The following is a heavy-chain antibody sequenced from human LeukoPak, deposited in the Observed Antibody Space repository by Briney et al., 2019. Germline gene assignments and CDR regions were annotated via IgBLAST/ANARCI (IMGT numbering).Heavy chain of an antibody. CDR3: GKKKYSSGWDGFDV. CDR1: GFTFSSYG. Sequence: PGGSLRLSCAASGFTFSSYGMTWVRQAPGKGLEYVSSISGGGGHATYADSVKGRFTISRDNSKNTLYLQMNSLGAEDTAVYYCGKKKYSSGWDGFDVWGQGTLVTVSS. CDR2: ISGGGGHA. D-gene: IGHD6-19*01. V-gene: IGHV3-23*01. J-gene: IGHJ3*01.